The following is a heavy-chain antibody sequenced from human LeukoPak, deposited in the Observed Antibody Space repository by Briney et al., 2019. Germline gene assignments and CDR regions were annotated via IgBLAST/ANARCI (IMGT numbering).Heavy chain of an antibody. V-gene: IGHV3-20*04. D-gene: IGHD1-26*01. CDR1: VLTFDVYS. Sequence: QSGGSVRLSCAPSVLTFDVYSMRWARQSPGEGREWVFDINWNGDTTGSADSVKGRFTISRDNAKNSLYLQKNSLRAEDTALYYCARARSGSYYGGCGYWGQGTLVTVSS. CDR3: ARARSGSYYGGCGY. J-gene: IGHJ4*02. CDR2: INWNGDTT.